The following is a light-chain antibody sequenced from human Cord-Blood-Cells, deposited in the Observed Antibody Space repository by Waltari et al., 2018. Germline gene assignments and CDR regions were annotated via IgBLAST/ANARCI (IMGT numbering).Light chain of an antibody. Sequence: SYELTQTPSVSVSPGQTASITCYVDKLGDKSACWYQQKPGQPPVLVIYQTSQRPSGNPERFSGSNSGNTATLTISGTQAMDEADYYCQAWDSSTAYVFGTGTKVTVL. CDR2: QTS. J-gene: IGLJ1*01. CDR1: KLGDKS. V-gene: IGLV3-1*01. CDR3: QAWDSSTAYV.